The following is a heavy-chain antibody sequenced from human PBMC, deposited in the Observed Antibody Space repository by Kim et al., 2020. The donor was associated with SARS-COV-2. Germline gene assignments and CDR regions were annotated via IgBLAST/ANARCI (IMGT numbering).Heavy chain of an antibody. CDR1: GFTFSSYS. Sequence: GGSLRLSCAASGFTFSSYSMNWVRQAPGKGLEWDPSISSSSNYIYYADSVKGRFTISRDNAENSLYLQMNSLRAEDTAVYYCASRKVDSSGYDSVSYWGQGSLVTVSS. CDR3: ASRKVDSSGYDSVSY. D-gene: IGHD3-22*01. CDR2: ISSSSNYI. J-gene: IGHJ4*02. V-gene: IGHV3-21*01.